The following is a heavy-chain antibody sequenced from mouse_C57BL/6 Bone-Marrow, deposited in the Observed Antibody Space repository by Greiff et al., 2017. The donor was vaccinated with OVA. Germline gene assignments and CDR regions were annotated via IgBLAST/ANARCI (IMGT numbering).Heavy chain of an antibody. J-gene: IGHJ3*01. CDR1: GYTFTSYG. CDR2: IYPRSGNT. D-gene: IGHD1-1*01. Sequence: VQLQQSGAELARPGASVKLSCKASGYTFTSYGISWVKQRTGQGLEWIGEIYPRSGNTYYNEKFKGKATLTADKSSSTAYMELRSLTSEDSAVDFCASGYYGSSYVGFADWGQGTLVTVSA. V-gene: IGHV1-81*01. CDR3: ASGYYGSSYVGFAD.